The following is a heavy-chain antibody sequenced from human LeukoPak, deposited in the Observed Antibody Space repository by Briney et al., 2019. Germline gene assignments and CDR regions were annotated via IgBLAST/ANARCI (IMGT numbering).Heavy chain of an antibody. CDR2: IYSGGST. CDR1: GFTVSSNY. D-gene: IGHD6-13*01. V-gene: IGHV3-66*04. CDR3: AKRMTSSSWSDY. Sequence: PGGSLRLSCAASGFTVSSNYMSWVRQAPGKGLEWVSVIYSGGSTYYADSVKGRFTISRDNSKNTLYLQMNSLRAEDTAVYYCAKRMTSSSWSDYWGQGTLVTVSS. J-gene: IGHJ4*02.